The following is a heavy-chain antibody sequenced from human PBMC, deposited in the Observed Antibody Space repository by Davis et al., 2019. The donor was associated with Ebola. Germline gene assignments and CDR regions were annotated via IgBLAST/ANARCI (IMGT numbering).Heavy chain of an antibody. J-gene: IGHJ6*02. V-gene: IGHV1-46*01. D-gene: IGHD2/OR15-2a*01. CDR2: INPSGGST. Sequence: ASVKVSCKASGYTFTSYYMHWVRQAPGQGLEWMGIINPSGGSTSYAQKFQGRVTMTRDTTTRPVYMELSSLRSEDTAVDYCARERGGGISDYYYYYYGMDVWGQGTTVTVSS. CDR3: ARERGGGISDYYYYYYGMDV. CDR1: GYTFTSYY.